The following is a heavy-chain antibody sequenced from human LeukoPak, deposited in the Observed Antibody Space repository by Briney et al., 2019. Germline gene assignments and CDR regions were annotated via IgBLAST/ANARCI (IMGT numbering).Heavy chain of an antibody. CDR3: ARSRIATPGRVY. D-gene: IGHD6-13*01. CDR1: GFTFSHYA. CDR2: ISYDGNKK. Sequence: GGSLRLSCAASGFTFSHYAVHWVRQAPGKGLEWVAVISYDGNKKFYADSVKGRFNISRDNSQSTLYLRMNSLRADDTAVYYCARSRIATPGRVYWGQGTLVTVSS. J-gene: IGHJ4*02. V-gene: IGHV3-30*04.